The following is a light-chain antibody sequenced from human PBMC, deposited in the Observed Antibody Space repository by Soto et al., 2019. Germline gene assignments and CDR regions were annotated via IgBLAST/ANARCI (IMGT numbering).Light chain of an antibody. CDR1: QSVLYSSNNKNY. J-gene: IGKJ1*01. Sequence: DIVMTQSPDSLAVSLGERATINCKSSQSVLYSSNNKNYLAWYQQKPGQPPKLLIYWASTRESGVPDRFSGSGSGTDFTITSSSLQAEDVAVYYCQQYYSSWTFGQGTKVEIK. CDR3: QQYYSSWT. CDR2: WAS. V-gene: IGKV4-1*01.